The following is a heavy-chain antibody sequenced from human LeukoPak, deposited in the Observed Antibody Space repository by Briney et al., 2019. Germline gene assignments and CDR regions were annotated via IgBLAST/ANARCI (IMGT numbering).Heavy chain of an antibody. CDR3: AKDVVGAINYFDY. V-gene: IGHV3-23*01. D-gene: IGHD1-26*01. Sequence: GGSLRLSCAASGFTFSSYAMSWVRQAPGKGLEWVSAISGSGGSTYYADSVKGRFTISRDNSKSTLYLQMNSLRAEDTAVYYCAKDVVGAINYFDYWGQGTLVTVSS. CDR1: GFTFSSYA. J-gene: IGHJ4*02. CDR2: ISGSGGST.